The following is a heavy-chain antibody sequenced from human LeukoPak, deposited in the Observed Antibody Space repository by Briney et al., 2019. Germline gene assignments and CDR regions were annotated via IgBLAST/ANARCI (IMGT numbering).Heavy chain of an antibody. J-gene: IGHJ6*02. D-gene: IGHD3-3*01. CDR2: ISSNGIST. CDR3: ARHFGVVTKGVYYYYYGMDV. V-gene: IGHV3-64*04. CDR1: GFTFSTYA. Sequence: PGGSLRLSCSASGFTFSTYAMHWVRQAPGKGLEYVSAISSNGISTYYADSVKGRFTISRDNSKNTLYLQMNSLRAEDTAVYYCARHFGVVTKGVYYYYYGMDVWGQGTTVTVSS.